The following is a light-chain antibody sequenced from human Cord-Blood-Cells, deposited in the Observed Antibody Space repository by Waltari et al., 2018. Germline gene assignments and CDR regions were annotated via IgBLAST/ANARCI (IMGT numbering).Light chain of an antibody. V-gene: IGLV2-23*01. J-gene: IGLJ3*02. CDR2: EGS. CDR3: CSYAGSSTLV. Sequence: QSALTQPASVSGSPGQSITISCTGTRSDVGSYNLVSWYQQHPGKVPTLIIYEGSKRPSGVLNRFSGSNSGNTASLTISGLQAEDEADYYCCSYAGSSTLVFGGGTKLTVL. CDR1: RSDVGSYNL.